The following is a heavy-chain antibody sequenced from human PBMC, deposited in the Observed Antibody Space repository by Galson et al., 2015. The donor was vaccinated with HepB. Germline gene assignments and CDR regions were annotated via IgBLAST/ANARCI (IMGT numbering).Heavy chain of an antibody. D-gene: IGHD4-17*01. CDR3: AHIRDSASVRFDS. J-gene: IGHJ4*02. Sequence: PALVKPTQTLTLTCTFSGFSLSTSEEGVGVAWIRQPPGKALEWLALIYWDDEQGYSPSLKNRLTITKDSSKDQVVLIMTRMDPMDTATYYCAHIRDSASVRFDSWGQGAQVTVSS. CDR1: GFSLSTSEEG. CDR2: IYWDDEQ. V-gene: IGHV2-5*02.